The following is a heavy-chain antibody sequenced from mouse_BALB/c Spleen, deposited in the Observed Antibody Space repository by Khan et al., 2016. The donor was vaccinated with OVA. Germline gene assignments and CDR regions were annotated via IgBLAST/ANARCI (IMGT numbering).Heavy chain of an antibody. D-gene: IGHD1-1*01. V-gene: IGHV2-5*01. CDR2: IWRGGST. CDR1: GFSFTSYG. Sequence: QVQLKQSGPGLVQPSQSLSITCTVSGFSFTSYGVHWVRQSPGKGLEWLGVIWRGGSTDYNAAFMSRLSITKDNSTSQVFFKMNSLQADDTAIYYCAKKMTTVDDYAMDYWGQGTTVTVST. CDR3: AKKMTTVDDYAMDY. J-gene: IGHJ4*01.